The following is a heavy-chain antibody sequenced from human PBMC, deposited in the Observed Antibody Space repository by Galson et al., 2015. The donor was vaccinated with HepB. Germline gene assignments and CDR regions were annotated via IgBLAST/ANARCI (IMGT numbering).Heavy chain of an antibody. CDR2: FDPEDGET. CDR1: GYTLTELS. CDR3: ATDPWYSSGWSDAFDI. D-gene: IGHD6-19*01. V-gene: IGHV1-24*01. Sequence: SVKVSCKVSGYTLTELSMHWVRQAPGKGLEWMGGFDPEDGETIHAQKFQGRVTMTEDTSTDTAYMELSSLRSEDTAVYYCATDPWYSSGWSDAFDIWGQGTMVTASS. J-gene: IGHJ3*02.